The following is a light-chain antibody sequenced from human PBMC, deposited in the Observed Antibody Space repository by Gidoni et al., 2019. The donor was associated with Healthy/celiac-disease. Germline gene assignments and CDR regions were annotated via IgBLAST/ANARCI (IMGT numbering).Light chain of an antibody. V-gene: IGKV1-5*03. CDR1: QSISSW. J-gene: IGKJ2*01. CDR3: QQYNSYSLYT. CDR2: KAS. Sequence: DIPMTQSPSTLSASVGDRATITCRTSQSISSWLAWYQQKPGQAPKLLIYKASSLESGVPARFSGSGSGTEFTLTISSLQPDDLATYYCQQYNSYSLYTFGQGTKLEIK.